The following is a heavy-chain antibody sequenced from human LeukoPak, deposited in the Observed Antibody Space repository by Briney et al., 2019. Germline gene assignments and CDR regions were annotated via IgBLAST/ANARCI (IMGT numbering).Heavy chain of an antibody. D-gene: IGHD6-19*01. Sequence: ASVKVSCKASGYTFTSYAMHWVRQAPGQRLEWMGWINAGNGNTKYSQKFQGRVTITRDTSASTAYMELSSLRSEDTAVCYCAREGGAGWYFDYWGQGTLVTVSS. CDR2: INAGNGNT. J-gene: IGHJ4*02. V-gene: IGHV1-3*01. CDR3: AREGGAGWYFDY. CDR1: GYTFTSYA.